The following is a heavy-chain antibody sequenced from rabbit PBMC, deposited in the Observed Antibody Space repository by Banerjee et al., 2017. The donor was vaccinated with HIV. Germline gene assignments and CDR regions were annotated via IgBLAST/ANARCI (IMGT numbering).Heavy chain of an antibody. CDR2: INSGSSGST. CDR3: ARGDTYGYAGYAYATGYFNL. V-gene: IGHV1S43*01. J-gene: IGHJ4*01. Sequence: QSLEESGGGLVQPEGSLTLTCTASGLSFSNNYVMCWVRQAPGKGLEWIGCINSGSSGSTWYASWVNGRFTISRSTSLNTVDLKMTSLTAADTATYFCARGDTYGYAGYAYATGYFNLWGQGTLVTVS. D-gene: IGHD6-1*01. CDR1: GLSFSNNYV.